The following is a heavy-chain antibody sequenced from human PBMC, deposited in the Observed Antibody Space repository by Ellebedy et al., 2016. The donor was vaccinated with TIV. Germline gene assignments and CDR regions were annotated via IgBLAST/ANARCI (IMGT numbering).Heavy chain of an antibody. CDR2: VNSDGSST. Sequence: GESLKISCAASGFTVSSFWMHWLRQAPGKGLVWVARVNSDGSSTRYADSVEGRFTISRDNAKNTLNLQMNSLRAEDTAVYYCARLGVIAAAGASDSWGQGTLVIVSS. D-gene: IGHD6-13*01. CDR3: ARLGVIAAAGASDS. V-gene: IGHV3-74*01. J-gene: IGHJ4*02. CDR1: GFTVSSFW.